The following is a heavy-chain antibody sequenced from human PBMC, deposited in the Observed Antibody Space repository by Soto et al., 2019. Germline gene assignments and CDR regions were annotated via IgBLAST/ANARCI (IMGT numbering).Heavy chain of an antibody. Sequence: EASVKVSCKASGGTFSSYAISWVRQAPGQGLEWMGGIIPIFGTANYAQKFQGRVTITADESTSTAYMELSSLRSEDTAVYYCASARATITGYYYYGMDVWGQGTTVTVSS. D-gene: IGHD5-12*01. CDR1: GGTFSSYA. CDR2: IIPIFGTA. J-gene: IGHJ6*02. V-gene: IGHV1-69*13. CDR3: ASARATITGYYYYGMDV.